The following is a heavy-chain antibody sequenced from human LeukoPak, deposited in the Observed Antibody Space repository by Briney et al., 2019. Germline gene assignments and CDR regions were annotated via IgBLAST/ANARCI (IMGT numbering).Heavy chain of an antibody. J-gene: IGHJ4*02. CDR3: ARDGAYYYDSSGYYPL. V-gene: IGHV3-48*04. D-gene: IGHD3-22*01. CDR2: ISSSSSTI. Sequence: GGSLRLSCAASGFIFSSYSMNWVRQAPGKGLEWVSYISSSSSTIYYADSVKGRFTISRDNVKNSLYLQMNSLRAEDTAVYYCARDGAYYYDSSGYYPLWGQGTLVTVSS. CDR1: GFIFSSYS.